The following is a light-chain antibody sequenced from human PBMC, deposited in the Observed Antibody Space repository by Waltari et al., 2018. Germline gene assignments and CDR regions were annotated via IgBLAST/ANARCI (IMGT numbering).Light chain of an antibody. Sequence: DIQMTQSPSSLSASVGDRVTITCRASKGIRGDLCWVQQKPGKAPKRLIYAASTLQSVVPSRFSGSGSGTEFTLTISSLQPEDFGSYYCLQHNSYSYTFGQGTKLEIK. J-gene: IGKJ2*01. CDR3: LQHNSYSYT. CDR1: KGIRGD. CDR2: AAS. V-gene: IGKV1-17*01.